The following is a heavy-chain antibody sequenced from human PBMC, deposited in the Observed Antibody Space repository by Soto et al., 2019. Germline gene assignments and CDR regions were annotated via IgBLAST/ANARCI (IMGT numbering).Heavy chain of an antibody. CDR3: ASSGKRTMTKTETDY. CDR2: IIPIFGTA. D-gene: IGHD3-22*01. CDR1: GGTFSSYA. V-gene: IGHV1-69*13. Sequence: GASVKVSCKASGGTFSSYAISWVRQAPGQGLEWMGGIIPIFGTANYAQKFQGRVTITADESTSTAYMELSSLRSEDTAVYYCASSGKRTMTKTETDYWGQGTLVTVSS. J-gene: IGHJ4*02.